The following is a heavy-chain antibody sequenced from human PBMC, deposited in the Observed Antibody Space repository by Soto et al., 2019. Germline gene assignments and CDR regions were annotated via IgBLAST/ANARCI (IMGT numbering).Heavy chain of an antibody. V-gene: IGHV4-39*07. CDR3: ASAGDGYSSSWYGDWFDP. J-gene: IGHJ5*02. CDR1: GGSISSSSYY. D-gene: IGHD6-13*01. Sequence: SETLSLTCTVSGGSISSSSYYWGWIRQPPGKGLEWIGSIYYSGSTYYNPSLKSRVTISVDTSKNQFSLKLSSVTAADTAVYYCASAGDGYSSSWYGDWFDPWGQGTLVTVSS. CDR2: IYYSGST.